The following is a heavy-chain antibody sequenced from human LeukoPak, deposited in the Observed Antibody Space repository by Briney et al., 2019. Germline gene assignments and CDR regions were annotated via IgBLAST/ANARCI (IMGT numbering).Heavy chain of an antibody. CDR1: GFTFSSYS. Sequence: PGGSLRLSCAAPGFTFSSYSMNWVRQAPGKGLEWVSSISSSSYIYYADSVKGRFTISRDNAKNPLYLQMNSLRAEDTAVYYCARDTRSFDYWGQGTLVTVSS. J-gene: IGHJ4*02. CDR3: ARDTRSFDY. V-gene: IGHV3-21*01. CDR2: ISSSSYI.